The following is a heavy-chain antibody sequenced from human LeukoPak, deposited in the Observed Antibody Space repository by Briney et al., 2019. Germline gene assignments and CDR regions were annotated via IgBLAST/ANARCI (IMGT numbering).Heavy chain of an antibody. CDR1: GFSFSVYW. Sequence: GGSLRLSCAASGFSFSVYWMTWVRQAPGKGLEWVAKIEQDGSEKYYVDSVKGRFTISRDNAKKSLYLQMNSLRAEDTAVYYCARGSNLYYGYMDVWGKGTTVTVSS. D-gene: IGHD2-8*01. CDR2: IEQDGSEK. CDR3: ARGSNLYYGYMDV. V-gene: IGHV3-7*01. J-gene: IGHJ6*03.